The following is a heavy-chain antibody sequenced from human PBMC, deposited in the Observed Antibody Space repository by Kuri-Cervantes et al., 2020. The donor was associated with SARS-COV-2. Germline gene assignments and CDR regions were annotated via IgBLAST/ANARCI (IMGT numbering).Heavy chain of an antibody. V-gene: IGHV4-39*07. Sequence: SETLSLTCTVSGGSISSSSYYWGWIRQPPGKGLEWIGSIYHSGSTYYNPSLKSRVTISVDTSKNQFSLKLSSVTAADTAVYYCARVPIAAPEYWGQGTPVTVSS. J-gene: IGHJ4*02. CDR2: IYHSGST. CDR1: GGSISSSSYY. D-gene: IGHD6-13*01. CDR3: ARVPIAAPEY.